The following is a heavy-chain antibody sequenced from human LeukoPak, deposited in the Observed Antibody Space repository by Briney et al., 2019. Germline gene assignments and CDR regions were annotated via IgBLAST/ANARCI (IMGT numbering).Heavy chain of an antibody. CDR3: ARDWFRGIAVAGLDV. D-gene: IGHD6-19*01. J-gene: IGHJ6*02. Sequence: SVKVSCKASGGTFSSYAISWVRQAPGQGLEWMGRIIPILGIANYAQKFQGRVTITADKSTSTAYMELSSLRSEDTAVYYCARDWFRGIAVAGLDVWGQGTTVTVSS. CDR2: IIPILGIA. V-gene: IGHV1-69*04. CDR1: GGTFSSYA.